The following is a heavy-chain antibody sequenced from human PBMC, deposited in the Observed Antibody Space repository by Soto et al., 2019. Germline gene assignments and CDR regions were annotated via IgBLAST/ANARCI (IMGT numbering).Heavy chain of an antibody. Sequence: VQLVESGGGVVQPGRSLRLSCAASGFTFSDYAMHWVRQAPGKGLEWVAVVSHDGRNTHYADSVKGRFTISRDSSKNKVSLEMTSLRAEDTAVYYCAKGERQWLVTSDFNYWGQGALVTVSS. CDR2: VSHDGRNT. J-gene: IGHJ4*02. CDR3: AKGERQWLVTSDFNY. V-gene: IGHV3-30*18. CDR1: GFTFSDYA. D-gene: IGHD6-19*01.